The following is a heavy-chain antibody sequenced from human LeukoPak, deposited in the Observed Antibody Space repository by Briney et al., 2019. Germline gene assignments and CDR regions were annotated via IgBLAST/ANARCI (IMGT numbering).Heavy chain of an antibody. V-gene: IGHV1-18*01. J-gene: IGHJ4*02. D-gene: IGHD3-9*01. CDR1: GYTFTSYG. CDR2: ISAYNGNT. CDR3: ARVTDYDILTGYETREDY. Sequence: ASVKVSCKASGYTFTSYGISWVRQAPGQGLESMGWISAYNGNTNYAQKLQGRVTMTTDTSTSTAYMELRSLRSDDTAVYYCARVTDYDILTGYETREDYWGQGTLVTVSS.